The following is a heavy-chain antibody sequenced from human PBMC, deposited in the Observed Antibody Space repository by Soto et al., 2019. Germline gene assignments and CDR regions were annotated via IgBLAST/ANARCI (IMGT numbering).Heavy chain of an antibody. Sequence: TLSLTCTVSGGSISSYYWSWIRQSPGKGLEWIGYIFYSGSPNYNPSLKSRVTISVDTSKSQFSLKLNSVTAADPAVYYCASGSYYLDYWGQGTLVTV. V-gene: IGHV4-59*01. D-gene: IGHD3-10*01. CDR2: IFYSGSP. CDR1: GGSISSYY. J-gene: IGHJ4*02. CDR3: ASGSYYLDY.